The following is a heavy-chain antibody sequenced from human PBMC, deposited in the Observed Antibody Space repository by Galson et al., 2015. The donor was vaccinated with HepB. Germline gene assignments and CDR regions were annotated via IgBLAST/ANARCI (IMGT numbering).Heavy chain of an antibody. J-gene: IGHJ3*02. CDR2: ISGSGGST. D-gene: IGHD2-2*01. Sequence: SLRLSCAASGFTFSSYAMSWVRQAPGKGLEWVSAISGSGGSTYYADSVKGRFTISRDNSKNTLYLQMNSLRAEDTAVYYCARQDIVVVPAANDAFDIWGQGTMVTVSS. V-gene: IGHV3-23*01. CDR1: GFTFSSYA. CDR3: ARQDIVVVPAANDAFDI.